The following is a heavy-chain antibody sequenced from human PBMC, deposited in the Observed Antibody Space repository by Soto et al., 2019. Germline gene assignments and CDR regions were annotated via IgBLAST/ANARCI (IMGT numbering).Heavy chain of an antibody. CDR1: GYTFTSYG. V-gene: IGHV1-18*01. CDR3: ASDQDYGDYQPFFGDY. J-gene: IGHJ4*02. D-gene: IGHD4-17*01. CDR2: ISAYNGKT. Sequence: QVQLVQSGAEVKKPGASVKVSCKASGYTFTSYGISWVRQAPGQGLEWMGWISAYNGKTNYAQKLQGRVTITTDTSTSTAYMGLRSLRSDDTAVYCCASDQDYGDYQPFFGDYWGQGTLVTVSS.